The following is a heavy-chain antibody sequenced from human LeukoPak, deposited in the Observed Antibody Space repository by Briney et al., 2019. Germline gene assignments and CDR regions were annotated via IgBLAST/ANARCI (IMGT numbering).Heavy chain of an antibody. CDR3: ARGGHYDYVWGRYRQKDGFDY. V-gene: IGHV3-48*01. CDR1: GFTFSSYS. J-gene: IGHJ4*02. D-gene: IGHD3-16*02. Sequence: GGSLRLSCAASGFTFSSYSMNWVRQAPGKGLEWVSYISSSRSIIYYADSVKGRFTISRDNAKNSLYLQMNSLRAEDTAVYYCARGGHYDYVWGRYRQKDGFDYWGQGTLVTVSS. CDR2: ISSSRSII.